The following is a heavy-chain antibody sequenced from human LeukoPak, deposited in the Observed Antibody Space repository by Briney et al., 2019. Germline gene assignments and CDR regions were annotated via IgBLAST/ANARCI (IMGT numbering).Heavy chain of an antibody. D-gene: IGHD4-17*01. CDR2: ISGSGGST. Sequence: GGSLRLSCAASGFTFSIDAMSWVRQPPGRGLEWVSGISGSGGSTSYAESVKGRFTISRDISKNTLYLQMKSQRAEDTAVYFCAKTYGDYIQRPLYYWGQGTLVTVSS. CDR1: GFTFSIDA. CDR3: AKTYGDYIQRPLYY. J-gene: IGHJ4*02. V-gene: IGHV3-23*01.